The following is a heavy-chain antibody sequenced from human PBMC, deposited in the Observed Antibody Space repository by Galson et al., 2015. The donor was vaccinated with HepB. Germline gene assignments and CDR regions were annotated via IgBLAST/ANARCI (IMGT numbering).Heavy chain of an antibody. CDR1: GFSLSGSA. V-gene: IGHV3-73*01. CDR3: TRRFAGYHYMDV. D-gene: IGHD3-10*01. CDR2: IRSKGNNCAT. Sequence: SLRLSCAASGFSLSGSAMHWVRQASGKGLEWVGHIRSKGNNCATAYAASVNGRFTISRDDSKNTAYLQMNSLKTEDTAVYYCTRRFAGYHYMDVWGKGTTVTVSS. J-gene: IGHJ6*03.